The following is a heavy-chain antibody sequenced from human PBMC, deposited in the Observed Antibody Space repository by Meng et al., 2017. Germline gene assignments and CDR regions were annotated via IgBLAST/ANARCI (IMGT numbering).Heavy chain of an antibody. J-gene: IGHJ4*02. CDR3: ARVGMADPPD. CDR2: ISYDGSNK. Sequence: VCLVVCGEGVGQPGRSLGLSCAAFGFTFISYAMHWVRQAPGKGLEWVAVISYDGSNKYYADSVKGRFTISRDNSKNTLYLQMNSLRAEDTAVYYCARVGMADPPDWGQGTLVTVSS. CDR1: GFTFISYA. D-gene: IGHD5-24*01. V-gene: IGHV3-30*01.